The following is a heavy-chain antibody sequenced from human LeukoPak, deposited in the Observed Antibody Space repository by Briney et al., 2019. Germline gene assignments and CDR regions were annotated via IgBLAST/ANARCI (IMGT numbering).Heavy chain of an antibody. CDR1: GFTFSNYA. D-gene: IGHD6-19*01. V-gene: IGHV3-23*01. CDR3: AKGGREYSSGWFYRYYFDY. CDR2: ISGRGGST. J-gene: IGHJ4*02. Sequence: PGGSLRLSCVASGFTFSNYAMSWVRQAPGKGLEWVSGISGRGGSTSYADSVKGRFTTSRDNSKNTLYLQMNSLRAENTAVYYCAKGGREYSSGWFYRYYFDYWGQGTLVTVSS.